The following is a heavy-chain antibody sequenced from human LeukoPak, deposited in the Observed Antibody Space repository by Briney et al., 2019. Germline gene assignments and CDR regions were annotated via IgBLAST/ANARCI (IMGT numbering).Heavy chain of an antibody. V-gene: IGHV1-46*01. CDR3: ARQQGLQNLNFDY. CDR1: GYTFTSYY. J-gene: IGHJ4*02. Sequence: GASVKVSCKASGYTFTSYYIHWVRQAPRQGLEWMGIINPIGGTTDYAQKFQGRVTMTRDTSTSTVYMELSSLRSEDTAVYYCARQQGLQNLNFDYWGQGTLVTVSS. D-gene: IGHD4-11*01. CDR2: INPIGGTT.